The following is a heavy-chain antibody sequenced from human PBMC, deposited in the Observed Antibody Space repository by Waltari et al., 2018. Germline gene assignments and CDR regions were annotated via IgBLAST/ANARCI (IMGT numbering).Heavy chain of an antibody. Sequence: QVQLQESGPGLVKPSQTLSLTCTVSGGSISSGSYYWSWIRQPAGKGLEWIGYIYTSGSTNYNPSLNSRVTISVDTAKNQFSLKLSSVTASDTAVYYCAREPTVPSYYYYGMDVWGQGTTVTVSS. CDR3: AREPTVPSYYYYGMDV. J-gene: IGHJ6*02. CDR1: GGSISSGSYY. D-gene: IGHD4-4*01. CDR2: IYTSGST. V-gene: IGHV4-61*09.